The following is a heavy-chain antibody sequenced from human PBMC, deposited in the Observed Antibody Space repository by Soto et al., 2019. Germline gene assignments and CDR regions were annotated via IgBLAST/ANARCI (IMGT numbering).Heavy chain of an antibody. Sequence: LSLTCTVSGGSISSSSYYWGWIRQPPGKGLEWIGSIYYSGSTYYNPSLKSRVTISVDTSKNQFSLKLSSVTAADTAVYYCAVVAYDAFDVWGQGTMVTVSS. V-gene: IGHV4-39*01. D-gene: IGHD2-15*01. CDR1: GGSISSSSYY. CDR3: AVVAYDAFDV. J-gene: IGHJ3*01. CDR2: IYYSGST.